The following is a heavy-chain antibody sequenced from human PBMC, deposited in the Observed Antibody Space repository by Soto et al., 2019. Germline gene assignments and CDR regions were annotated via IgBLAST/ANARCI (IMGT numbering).Heavy chain of an antibody. CDR2: MYYSGST. CDR1: GGSINSGGYY. D-gene: IGHD6-13*01. Sequence: QVQLRESGPGLVKPSQTLSLTCTVSGGSINSGGYYWNWIRQHPGKGLEWIGYMYYSGSTYYNPFLRSRVIISADTSVNHFAVKLSSVTAADTAVYFWARGYRQSGYSSSWVFDYWGQGTLVNVSS. CDR3: ARGYRQSGYSSSWVFDY. J-gene: IGHJ4*02. V-gene: IGHV4-31*03.